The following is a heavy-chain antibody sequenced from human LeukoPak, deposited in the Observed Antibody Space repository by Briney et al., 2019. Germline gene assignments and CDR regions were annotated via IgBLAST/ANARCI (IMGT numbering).Heavy chain of an antibody. CDR1: GGTFSSYA. CDR3: ARDPLSYYYDSSGYYYYYYGMDV. CDR2: IIPIFGTA. V-gene: IGHV1-69*13. Sequence: GASVKVSCKASGGTFSSYAISWVRQAPGQGLEWMGEIIPIFGTANYAQKFQGRVTITADESTSTAYMELSSLRSEDTAVYYCARDPLSYYYDSSGYYYYYYGMDVWGQGTTVTVSS. D-gene: IGHD3-22*01. J-gene: IGHJ6*02.